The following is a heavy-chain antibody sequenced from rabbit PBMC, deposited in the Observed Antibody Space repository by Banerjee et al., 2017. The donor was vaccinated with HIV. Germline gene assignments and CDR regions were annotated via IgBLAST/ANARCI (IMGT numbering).Heavy chain of an antibody. CDR3: ARDDHGGVDYLEL. CDR1: GFSFSSNA. D-gene: IGHD2-1*01. CDR2: IYAADSGGT. J-gene: IGHJ3*01. V-gene: IGHV1S40*01. Sequence: QSLEESGGDLVKPGASLTLTCTASGFSFSSNAMCWVRQAPGKGLEWIACIYAADSGGTYYSNWAKGRFTISKTSSTTVTLQMTSLTDADTATYFCARDDHGGVDYLELWGQGTLVTVS.